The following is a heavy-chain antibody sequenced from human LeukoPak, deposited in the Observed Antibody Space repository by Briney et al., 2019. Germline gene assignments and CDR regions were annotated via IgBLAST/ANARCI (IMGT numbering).Heavy chain of an antibody. V-gene: IGHV4-4*09. CDR2: IFPSGSA. J-gene: IGHJ6*03. Sequence: SETLSLTCTVSGGSISSYYWSWIRQSPVKGLEWIGYIFPSGSAFYNPSLESRVTISLDASENQFSLTLSSVTAADTAVYYCARRNHYFYYMDVWGKGTTVTVSS. CDR3: ARRNHYFYYMDV. CDR1: GGSISSYY.